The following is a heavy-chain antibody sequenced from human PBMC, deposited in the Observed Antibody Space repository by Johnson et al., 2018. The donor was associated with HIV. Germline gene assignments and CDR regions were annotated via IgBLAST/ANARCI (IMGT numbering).Heavy chain of an antibody. CDR2: INWNSGSI. J-gene: IGHJ3*02. D-gene: IGHD6-13*01. CDR1: GFTFDDYA. V-gene: IGHV3-9*01. CDR3: ANDKGSSSWAGLDI. Sequence: VQLVESGGGLVQPGRSLRLSCAASGFTFDDYAMNWVRQAPGKGLEWVSGINWNSGSIAYADSVKGRFTISRDNAKKSLYLQMNSRRPEDSALYYCANDKGSSSWAGLDIWGQGTMVTVSS.